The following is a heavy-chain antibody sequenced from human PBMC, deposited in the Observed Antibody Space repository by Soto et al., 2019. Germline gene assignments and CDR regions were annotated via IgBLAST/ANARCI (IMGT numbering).Heavy chain of an antibody. D-gene: IGHD2-21*01. CDR1: GNTFTRHD. J-gene: IGHJ6*01. CDR3: LIGISSSYDMD. V-gene: IGHV1-8*01. CDR2: MNPNSGNT. Sequence: ASVKSYWKSSGNTFTRHDIRWVRQATGQGLEWMGWMNPNSGNTGYAQKFQGRVTMTRNTSISTAYMELSSLRSEDTAVYYCLIGISSSYDMD.